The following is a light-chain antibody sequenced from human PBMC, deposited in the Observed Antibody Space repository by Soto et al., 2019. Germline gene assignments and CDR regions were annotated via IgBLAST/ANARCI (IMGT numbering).Light chain of an antibody. V-gene: IGLV2-14*01. CDR3: SSLTSGNTLA. CDR1: SSDAGGYNY. CDR2: EVR. J-gene: IGLJ2*01. Sequence: QSVLTQPASVSGSPGQSITISCTGTSSDAGGYNYVSWYQQHPGKAPKLMIYEVRYRPSGVSNRVSGSKSGKTASLTISGLQAEDEAGYYCSSLTSGNTLAFGGGTKLTVL.